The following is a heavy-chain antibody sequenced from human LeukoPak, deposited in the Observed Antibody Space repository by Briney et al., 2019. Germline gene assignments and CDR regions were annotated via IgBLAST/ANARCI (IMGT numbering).Heavy chain of an antibody. Sequence: GSLRLSCTTSGFTFSSYALSWVRQAPGKGLEWVSGIRVSGSTYYPDSVTGRFTISRDNSENTLYLQMSGLRAEDTAIYYCAKGTGDTAYYFDFWGQAVLVTV. CDR2: IRVSGST. CDR1: GFTFSSYA. V-gene: IGHV3-23*01. CDR3: AKGTGDTAYYFDF. J-gene: IGHJ4*02. D-gene: IGHD7-27*01.